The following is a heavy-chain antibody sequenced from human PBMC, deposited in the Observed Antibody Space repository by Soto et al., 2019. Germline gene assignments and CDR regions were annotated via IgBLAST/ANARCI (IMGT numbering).Heavy chain of an antibody. CDR2: ISSSSSTI. CDR1: GFTFSSYS. D-gene: IGHD3-3*02. CDR3: ARSGHFWSGYYIRSGAY. Sequence: EVQLVESGGGLVQPGGSLRLSCAASGFTFSSYSMNWVRQAPGKGLEWVSYISSSSSTIYYADSVKGRFTISRDNAKNSLDLQMNSLRAEDTAVYYCARSGHFWSGYYIRSGAYGGQGTLVTFSS. V-gene: IGHV3-48*01. J-gene: IGHJ4*02.